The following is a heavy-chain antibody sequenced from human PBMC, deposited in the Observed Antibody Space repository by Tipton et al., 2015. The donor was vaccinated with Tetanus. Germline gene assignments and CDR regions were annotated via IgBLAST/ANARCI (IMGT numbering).Heavy chain of an antibody. J-gene: IGHJ4*02. Sequence: TLSLTCTVSGGSISSGGYYWTWIRQHPGKGLEWIGNIYHRGSTYYNPSLKSRVTMSVDLSKNQFSLKLSSVTAADTAVYYCARAPYSSPGKYYFDYWGQGTLVTVSS. CDR2: IYHRGST. CDR3: ARAPYSSPGKYYFDY. D-gene: IGHD4-11*01. CDR1: GGSISSGGYY. V-gene: IGHV4-31*03.